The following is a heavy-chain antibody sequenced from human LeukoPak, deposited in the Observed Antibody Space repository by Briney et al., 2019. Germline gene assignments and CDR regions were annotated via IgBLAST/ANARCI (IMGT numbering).Heavy chain of an antibody. V-gene: IGHV1-2*02. Sequence: ASVKVSCKASGGTFSSYAISWVRQAPGQGLEWMGWINPNSGGTNYAQKFQGRVTMTRDTSISTAYMELSRLRSDDTAVYYCAREFAGYFDYWGQGTLVTVSS. D-gene: IGHD3-10*01. CDR1: GGTFSSYA. CDR3: AREFAGYFDY. J-gene: IGHJ4*02. CDR2: INPNSGGT.